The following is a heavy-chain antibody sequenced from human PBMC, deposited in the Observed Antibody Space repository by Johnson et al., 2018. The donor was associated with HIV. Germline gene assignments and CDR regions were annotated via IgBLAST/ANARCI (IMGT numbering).Heavy chain of an antibody. CDR2: ISYDGSNK. J-gene: IGHJ3*02. V-gene: IGHV3-30-3*01. CDR1: GFTFSSYA. Sequence: QVQLVESGGGVVQPGRSLRLSCAASGFTFSSYALHWVRQAPGQGLAWVAVISYDGSNKYYADSVQGRFTISRDNSKNTLYLQMNSLRAEDTAVYYCASFATAGDAFDIWGQGTMVTVSS. D-gene: IGHD6-13*01. CDR3: ASFATAGDAFDI.